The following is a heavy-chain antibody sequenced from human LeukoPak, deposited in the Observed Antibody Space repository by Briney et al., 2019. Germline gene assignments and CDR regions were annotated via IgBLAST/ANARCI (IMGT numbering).Heavy chain of an antibody. D-gene: IGHD4-17*01. Sequence: SETLSLTCTVSGGSISSYYWSWIRQPPGKGLEWIGYIYHSGSTNYNPSLKSRVTISVDTSKNQFSLKLSSATAADTAVYYCAREGTVTTPDYWGQGTLVTVSS. J-gene: IGHJ4*02. CDR2: IYHSGST. V-gene: IGHV4-59*01. CDR3: AREGTVTTPDY. CDR1: GGSISSYY.